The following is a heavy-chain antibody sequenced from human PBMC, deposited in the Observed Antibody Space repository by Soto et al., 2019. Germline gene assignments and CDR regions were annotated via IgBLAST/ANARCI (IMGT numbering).Heavy chain of an antibody. V-gene: IGHV1-69*12. CDR2: IIPIFGTA. CDR3: YVVVEMAPKPL. J-gene: IGHJ4*02. CDR1: GGTFSRYA. Sequence: QVQLVQSGAEVKKPGSSVKVSCKASGGTFSRYALSWVRQAPGQGLEWMGGIIPIFGTANYAQKFQGRVTSTADESTSTAYMELSSRRSDETAVYYCYVVVEMAPKPLWGQGTLVTVSS. D-gene: IGHD2-15*01.